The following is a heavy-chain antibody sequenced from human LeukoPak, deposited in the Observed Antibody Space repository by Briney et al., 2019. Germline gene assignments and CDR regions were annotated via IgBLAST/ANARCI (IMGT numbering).Heavy chain of an antibody. CDR3: AKDRIVVVPAAIIDPWFDP. CDR2: ISGSGGST. Sequence: GGSLRLSCAASGFTFSSDAMSWVRQAPGKGLEWVSAISGSGGSTYYADSVKGRFTISRDNSKNTLYLQMNSLRAEDTAVYYCAKDRIVVVPAAIIDPWFDPWGQGTLVTVSS. J-gene: IGHJ5*02. CDR1: GFTFSSDA. D-gene: IGHD2-2*01. V-gene: IGHV3-23*01.